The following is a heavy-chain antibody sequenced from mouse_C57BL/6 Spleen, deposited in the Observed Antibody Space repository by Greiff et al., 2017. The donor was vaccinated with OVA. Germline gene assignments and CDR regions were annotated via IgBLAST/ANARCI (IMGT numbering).Heavy chain of an antibody. V-gene: IGHV1-26*01. CDR2: INPNNGGT. J-gene: IGHJ1*03. CDR1: GYTFTDYY. D-gene: IGHD1-1*01. Sequence: EVQLQQSGPELVKPGASVKISCKASGYTFTDYYMNWVKQSHGKSLEWIGDINPNNGGTSYNQKFKGKATLTVDKSSSTAYMELRSLTSEDSAVYYCASLYYGSTFDVWGTGTTVTVSS. CDR3: ASLYYGSTFDV.